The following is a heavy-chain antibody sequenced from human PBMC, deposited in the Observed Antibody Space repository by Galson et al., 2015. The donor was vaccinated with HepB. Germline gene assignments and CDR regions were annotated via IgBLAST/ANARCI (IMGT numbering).Heavy chain of an antibody. J-gene: IGHJ5*02. CDR3: ARDQEDNWNYHWFDP. D-gene: IGHD1-7*01. CDR2: TYYRSKWYN. Sequence: CAISGDSVSSNSAAWNWIRQSPSRGLEWLGRTYYRSKWYNDYAVSVKCRITINPDTSKNQFSLQLNSVTPEDTAVYYCARDQEDNWNYHWFDPWGQGTLVTVSS. V-gene: IGHV6-1*01. CDR1: GDSVSSNSAA.